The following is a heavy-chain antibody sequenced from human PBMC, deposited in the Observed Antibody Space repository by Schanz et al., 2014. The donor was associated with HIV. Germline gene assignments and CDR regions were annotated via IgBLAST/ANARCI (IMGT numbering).Heavy chain of an antibody. V-gene: IGHV3-33*08. J-gene: IGHJ4*02. Sequence: QVQLVESGGGVVQPGRSLRLSCAASGFTFRSYGMHWVRQAPGKGLECVASMSDDGRNEHYVDSVKGRFTISRDNSKNQLYLQMNSLRAEDTAVYYCARGGLRWHPEWLDYWGQGTLVTVSS. CDR3: ARGGLRWHPEWLDY. CDR2: MSDDGRNE. CDR1: GFTFRSYG. D-gene: IGHD4-17*01.